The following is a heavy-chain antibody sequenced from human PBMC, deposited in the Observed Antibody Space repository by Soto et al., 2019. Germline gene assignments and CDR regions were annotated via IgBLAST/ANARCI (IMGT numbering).Heavy chain of an antibody. Sequence: QVQLVESGGGVVQPGRSLRLSCAASGFTFSSYGMHWVRQAPGKGLEWVAVISYDGSNKYYADSVKGRFTISRDNSKNTLYLQMNSRRAEDTAVYYWAKNRVGRNDIVVVVALDVWGKGTTVTVSS. J-gene: IGHJ6*04. V-gene: IGHV3-30*18. CDR1: GFTFSSYG. CDR3: AKNRVGRNDIVVVVALDV. CDR2: ISYDGSNK. D-gene: IGHD2-15*01.